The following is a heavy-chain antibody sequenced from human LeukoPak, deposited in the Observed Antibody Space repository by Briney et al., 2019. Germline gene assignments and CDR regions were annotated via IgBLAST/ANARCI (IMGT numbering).Heavy chain of an antibody. CDR1: GDSISDYY. Sequence: PSETLSLTCTVSGDSISDYYWSWIRQPALKGLELIGRTYTNRITNYNPSLKSRGTTSVDASKNQLSLRLSSVTAADTAVYYCARGVMTAIFAFDPWGQGTMVTVSS. CDR2: TYTNRIT. D-gene: IGHD2-21*02. J-gene: IGHJ3*01. CDR3: ARGVMTAIFAFDP. V-gene: IGHV4-4*07.